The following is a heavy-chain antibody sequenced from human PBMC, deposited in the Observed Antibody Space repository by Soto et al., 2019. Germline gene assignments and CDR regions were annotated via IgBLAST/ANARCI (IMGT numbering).Heavy chain of an antibody. CDR1: GGSISRFY. V-gene: IGHV4-4*07. D-gene: IGHD6-13*01. CDR3: ARRSSRWDY. CDR2: IYSGGRN. J-gene: IGHJ4*02. Sequence: QVQLQESGPGLVKPSETLSLTCTVSGGSISRFYWSWIRQPAGKGLEWIGRIYSGGRNNYNPSHTSRGNMSVDTSKHQFTLRLSSVTAADTAMYYCARRSSRWDYWGQGTLVTVSS.